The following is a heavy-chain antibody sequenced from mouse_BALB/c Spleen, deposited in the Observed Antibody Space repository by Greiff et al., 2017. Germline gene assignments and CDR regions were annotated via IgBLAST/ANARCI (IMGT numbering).Heavy chain of an antibody. CDR3: ASHYGSSSGAMDY. Sequence: VKLVESGPGLVAPSQSLSITCTVSGFSLTSYGVHWVRQPPGKGLEWLGVIWAGGSTNYNSALMSRLSISKDNSKSQVFLKMNSLQTDDTAMYYCASHYGSSSGAMDYWGQGTSVTVSS. CDR2: IWAGGST. V-gene: IGHV2-9*02. J-gene: IGHJ4*01. CDR1: GFSLTSYG. D-gene: IGHD1-1*01.